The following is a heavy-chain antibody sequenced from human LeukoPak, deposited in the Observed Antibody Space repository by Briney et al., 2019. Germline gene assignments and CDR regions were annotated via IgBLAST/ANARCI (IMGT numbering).Heavy chain of an antibody. D-gene: IGHD2-2*01. CDR1: GFTFDDYA. CDR3: AKDGSNPRDYYYYYMDV. Sequence: GGSLRLSCAASGFTFDDYAMHWVRQAPGKGLEWVSLISWGGGSTYYVGAVKGRFTISRDNSKNSLYLQMNSLRAEDTALYYCAKDGSNPRDYYYYYMDVWGKGTTVTVSS. CDR2: ISWGGGST. V-gene: IGHV3-43D*03. J-gene: IGHJ6*03.